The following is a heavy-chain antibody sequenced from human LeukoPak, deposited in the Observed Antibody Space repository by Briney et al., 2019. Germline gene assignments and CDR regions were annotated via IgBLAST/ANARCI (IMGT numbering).Heavy chain of an antibody. V-gene: IGHV1-2*02. Sequence: ASVKVSCKTSGYPFSDYYIHWIRQASGQGLESMGWIDPKNGDTKYAQRSQGRLTISMDTSIDTVYMELSSLRYDDTAVYYCARLSAPWGQGTLVTVSS. CDR3: ARLSAP. CDR1: GYPFSDYY. J-gene: IGHJ5*02. CDR2: IDPKNGDT.